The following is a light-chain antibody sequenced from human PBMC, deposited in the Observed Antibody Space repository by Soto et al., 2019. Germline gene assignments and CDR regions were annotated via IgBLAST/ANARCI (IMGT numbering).Light chain of an antibody. CDR3: QQRNSYPLS. Sequence: DIQLTQSPSFLSASVGDRVTITCRTSQDISSYLAWYQQKPGTAPHLLISAASTLQSGVPSRFSGSGSGTEFTLTISSLQTEDCATNYCQQRNSYPLSFGGGTKVEI. CDR2: AAS. V-gene: IGKV1-9*01. J-gene: IGKJ4*01. CDR1: QDISSY.